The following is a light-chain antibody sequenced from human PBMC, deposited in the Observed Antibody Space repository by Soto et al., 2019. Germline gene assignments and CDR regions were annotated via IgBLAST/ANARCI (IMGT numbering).Light chain of an antibody. CDR2: DVS. V-gene: IGLV2-14*01. CDR1: NSDVGGYNY. Sequence: QSALTQPASVSGSPGQSITISCTGTNSDVGGYNYVSWYQQHPGKAPKFMIYDVSSRPSGVSDRFSVSKSGNTASLTISGLQAEDEADYYCSSYTTSNTRQIVFGTGTKLTVL. J-gene: IGLJ1*01. CDR3: SSYTTSNTRQIV.